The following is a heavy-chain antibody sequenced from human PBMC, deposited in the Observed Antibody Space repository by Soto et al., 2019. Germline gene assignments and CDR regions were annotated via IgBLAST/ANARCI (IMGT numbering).Heavy chain of an antibody. J-gene: IGHJ4*02. V-gene: IGHV4-59*01. CDR2: IHYSGSS. D-gene: IGHD2-21*01. CDR3: AGFCDGGRCPDH. Sequence: PSETLSLTCTVSGASITSYFWTWIRQPPGKGLEWIGYIHYSGSSRYSSSLKSRLTLSVDTSKNQFSLDLRSVTAADTAVYFCAGFCDGGRCPDHWSQGNLVTVSS. CDR1: GASITSYF.